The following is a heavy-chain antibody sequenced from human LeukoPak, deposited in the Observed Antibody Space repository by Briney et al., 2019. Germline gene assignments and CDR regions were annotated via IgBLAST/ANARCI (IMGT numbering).Heavy chain of an antibody. V-gene: IGHV5-51*01. D-gene: IGHD1-14*01. CDR2: IYPSDSDT. J-gene: IGHJ5*01. CDR1: GYTFTTHW. Sequence: GESLKISCKGSGYTFTTHWIGWVRQMPGKGLEWMGIIYPSDSDTRYSPSFQGQVTISADKSISTVYLQRSSLKASDTAIYYCARHPGGWLDFWGQGTLVTVSS. CDR3: ARHPGGWLDF.